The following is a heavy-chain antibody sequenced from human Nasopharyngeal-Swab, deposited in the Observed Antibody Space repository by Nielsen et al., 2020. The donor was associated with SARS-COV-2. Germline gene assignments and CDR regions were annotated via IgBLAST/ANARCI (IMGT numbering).Heavy chain of an antibody. J-gene: IGHJ5*02. Sequence: ASVKVSCKASGYSFTSNGISWVRQAPGQGLEWMGWISAYNGNTNYAQNLQGRVTMTTDTSTSTAYMELRSLRSDDTAVYYCARGLVRGAITRTNWFDPWGQGTLVTVSS. D-gene: IGHD3-10*01. CDR3: ARGLVRGAITRTNWFDP. CDR2: ISAYNGNT. CDR1: GYSFTSNG. V-gene: IGHV1-18*04.